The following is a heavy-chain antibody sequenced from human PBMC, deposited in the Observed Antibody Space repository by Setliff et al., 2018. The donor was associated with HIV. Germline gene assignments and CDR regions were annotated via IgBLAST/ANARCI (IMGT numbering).Heavy chain of an antibody. CDR2: FNPNSGVT. CDR3: AREPTGDFWSGYSSRGLDY. J-gene: IGHJ4*02. V-gene: IGHV1-2*06. Sequence: GASVKVSCKASGFIFTDFQIHWVRQAPGQGLEWMGRFNPNSGVTNSPQKLQGRVTMTRDTSINTAYMELSRLTSDDTAFYYCAREPTGDFWSGYSSRGLDYWGQGTRVTVSS. D-gene: IGHD3-3*01. CDR1: GFIFTDFQ.